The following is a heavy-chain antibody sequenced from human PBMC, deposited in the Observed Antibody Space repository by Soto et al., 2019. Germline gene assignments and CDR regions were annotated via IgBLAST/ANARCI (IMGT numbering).Heavy chain of an antibody. J-gene: IGHJ5*02. Sequence: ASVKVSCKVSGYTLTELSMHWVRQAPGKGLEWMGGFDPEDGETIYAQKFQGRVTMTEDTSTDTVHMELSSLRFGDTAIYYCARARGTSWYNWFDPWGQGTLVTVSS. D-gene: IGHD6-6*01. CDR3: ARARGTSWYNWFDP. CDR1: GYTLTELS. V-gene: IGHV1-24*01. CDR2: FDPEDGET.